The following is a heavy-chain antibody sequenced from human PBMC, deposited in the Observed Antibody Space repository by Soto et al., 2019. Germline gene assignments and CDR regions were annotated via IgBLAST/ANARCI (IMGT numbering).Heavy chain of an antibody. CDR3: ARSTYYYDSSGSTGEFDP. Sequence: PSETLSLTCTVSGGSISSYYWSWIRQPPGKGLEWIGYIYYSGSTNYNPSLKSRVTISVDTSKNQFSLKLSSVTAADTAVYYCARSTYYYDSSGSTGEFDPWGQGTLVTVSS. D-gene: IGHD3-22*01. CDR1: GGSISSYY. CDR2: IYYSGST. J-gene: IGHJ5*02. V-gene: IGHV4-59*01.